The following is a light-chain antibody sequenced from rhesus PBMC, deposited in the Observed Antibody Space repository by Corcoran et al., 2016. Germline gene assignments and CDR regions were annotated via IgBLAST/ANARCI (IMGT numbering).Light chain of an antibody. Sequence: DIQMTQSPSSLSASVGDTVTITCQASQGISKYLVWYQQKPGKAPKLLMDDASTLQSGVPSRFSGSGSGTEVTLTISSLQPEDFATYYCQQHNSYPLTFGGGTKVECK. CDR3: QQHNSYPLT. V-gene: IGKV1-25*01. CDR1: QGISKY. J-gene: IGKJ4*01. CDR2: DAS.